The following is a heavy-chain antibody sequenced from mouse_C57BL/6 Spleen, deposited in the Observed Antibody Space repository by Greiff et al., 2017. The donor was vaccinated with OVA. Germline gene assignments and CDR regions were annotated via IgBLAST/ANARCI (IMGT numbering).Heavy chain of an antibody. D-gene: IGHD2-3*01. CDR1: GYTFTSYW. J-gene: IGHJ4*01. CDR2: IDPSDSET. Sequence: QVQLKQPGAELVRPGSSVKLSCKASGYTFTSYWMHWVKQRPIQGLEWIGNIDPSDSETHYNQKFKDKATLTVDKSSSTAYMQLSSLTSEDSAVYYCARPDGYYPYYAMDYWGQGTSVTVSS. V-gene: IGHV1-52*01. CDR3: ARPDGYYPYYAMDY.